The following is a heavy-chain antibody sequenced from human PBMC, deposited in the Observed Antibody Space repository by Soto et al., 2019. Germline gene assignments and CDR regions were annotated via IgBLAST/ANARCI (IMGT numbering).Heavy chain of an antibody. CDR3: AKVFSPERGNYFDY. CDR2: IINSFSDCNT. D-gene: IGHD1-1*01. V-gene: IGHV3-23*01. CDR1: GFXFSNYA. Sequence: GXLRLSCASSGFXFSNYAMNWVRHAQGKGLECVSAIINSFSDCNTHYADSVKGRFTISRDNDKNTVFLEMNSLRSEDTAVYYCAKVFSPERGNYFDYWGQGTLDPVSS. J-gene: IGHJ4*02.